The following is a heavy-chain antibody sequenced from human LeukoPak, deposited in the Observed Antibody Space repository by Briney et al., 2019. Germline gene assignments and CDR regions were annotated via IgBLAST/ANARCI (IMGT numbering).Heavy chain of an antibody. Sequence: GGSLRLSCAASGFTFSSYSMNWVRQAPGKGLEWVSSISSSSSYIYYADSVKGRFTISRDNAKNSLYLQMNSLRAEDTAVYYCARDNGDYLGAFDIWGQGTMVTVSS. J-gene: IGHJ3*02. D-gene: IGHD4-17*01. CDR3: ARDNGDYLGAFDI. CDR2: ISSSSSYI. CDR1: GFTFSSYS. V-gene: IGHV3-21*01.